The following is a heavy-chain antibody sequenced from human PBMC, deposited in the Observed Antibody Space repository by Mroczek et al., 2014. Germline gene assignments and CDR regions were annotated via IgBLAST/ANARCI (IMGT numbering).Heavy chain of an antibody. CDR1: GFTFSSYG. CDR2: ISYDGSNK. V-gene: IGHV3-30*18. Sequence: HLEESGGGVVQPGRSLRLSCAASGFTFSSYGMHWVRQAPGKGLEWVAVISYDGSNKYYADSVKGRFTISRDNSKNTLYLQMNSLRAEDTAVYYCAKGGLEWLPLWSFDYWGQGTLVTVSS. J-gene: IGHJ4*02. D-gene: IGHD3-3*01. CDR3: AKGGLEWLPLWSFDY.